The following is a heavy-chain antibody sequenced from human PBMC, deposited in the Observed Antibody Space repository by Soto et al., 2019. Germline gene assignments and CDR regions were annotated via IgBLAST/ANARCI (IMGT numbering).Heavy chain of an antibody. V-gene: IGHV3-48*01. Sequence: PGGSLRLSCAASGFTFSSYSMNWVRQAPGKGLEWVSYISSSSSTIYYADSVKGRFTISRDNAKNSLYLRMNSLRAEDTAVYYCARDLNLGSFDYWGQGTLVTVSS. CDR2: ISSSSSTI. CDR1: GFTFSSYS. J-gene: IGHJ4*02. CDR3: ARDLNLGSFDY.